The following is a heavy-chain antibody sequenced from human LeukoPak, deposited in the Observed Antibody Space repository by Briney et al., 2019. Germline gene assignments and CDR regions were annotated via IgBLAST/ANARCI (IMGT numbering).Heavy chain of an antibody. CDR3: AKDISAATIVGFDY. V-gene: IGHV3-53*05. J-gene: IGHJ4*02. D-gene: IGHD5-12*01. Sequence: PGGSLRLSCAASGFTVSSNYMSWVRQAPGKGLEWVSVIYSGGSTYYADSVKGRFTISRDNSKNTLYLQMNSLRAEDTALYYCAKDISAATIVGFDYWGQGTLVTVSS. CDR1: GFTVSSNY. CDR2: IYSGGST.